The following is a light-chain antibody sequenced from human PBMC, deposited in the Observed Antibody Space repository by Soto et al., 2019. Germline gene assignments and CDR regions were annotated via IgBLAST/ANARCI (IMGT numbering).Light chain of an antibody. V-gene: IGLV2-23*02. J-gene: IGLJ1*01. CDR3: CSQTSSISHF. CDR2: EVS. CDR1: SSDVGSYNL. Sequence: QSVLTQPASVSGSPGQSITISCTGTSSDVGSYNLVSWYQQHPGKAPKLMIYEVSKRPSGVSNRFSGSKSGNTASLTISGLQAEDVFLFFWCSQTSSISHFFG.